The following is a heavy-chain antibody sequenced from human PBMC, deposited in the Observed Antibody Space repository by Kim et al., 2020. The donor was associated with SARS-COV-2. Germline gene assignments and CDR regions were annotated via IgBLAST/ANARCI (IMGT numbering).Heavy chain of an antibody. CDR2: ISSSGSTI. D-gene: IGHD1-26*01. V-gene: IGHV3-48*03. CDR1: GFTFSSYE. CDR3: ARDGPAGATMSYYYYGMDV. J-gene: IGHJ6*02. Sequence: GGSLRLSCAASGFTFSSYEMNWVRQAPGKGLEWVSYISSSGSTIYYADSVKGRFTISRDNAKNSLYLQMNSLRAEDTAVYYCARDGPAGATMSYYYYGMDVWGQGTTVTVSS.